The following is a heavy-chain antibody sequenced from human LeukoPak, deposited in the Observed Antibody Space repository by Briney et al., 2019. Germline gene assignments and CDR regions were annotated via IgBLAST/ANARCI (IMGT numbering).Heavy chain of an antibody. D-gene: IGHD1-14*01. CDR1: GFTFSSNA. Sequence: PGGSLRLSCAASGFTFSSNAMSWVRQAPGKGLDWVSAISGSGGSTYYADSVKGRFTISRDNSKNTVYLQMNSLRAEDTAVYYCAKDLSEGNRGWGQGTLVTVSS. V-gene: IGHV3-23*01. CDR3: AKDLSEGNRG. J-gene: IGHJ4*02. CDR2: ISGSGGST.